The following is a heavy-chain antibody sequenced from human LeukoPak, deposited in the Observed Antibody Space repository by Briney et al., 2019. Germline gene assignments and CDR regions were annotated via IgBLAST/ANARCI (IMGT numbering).Heavy chain of an antibody. CDR1: GFTFDDYA. CDR2: ISGDETAT. Sequence: PGGSLRLSCAASGFTFDDYAMHWVRQAPGKGLVWVSRISGDETATSYADSVKGRFTISRDNAKNTLYLQLNSLRAEDTAVYYCARTAFSSSSLGYWGQGTLVTVSS. V-gene: IGHV3-74*01. CDR3: ARTAFSSSSLGY. J-gene: IGHJ4*02. D-gene: IGHD6-13*01.